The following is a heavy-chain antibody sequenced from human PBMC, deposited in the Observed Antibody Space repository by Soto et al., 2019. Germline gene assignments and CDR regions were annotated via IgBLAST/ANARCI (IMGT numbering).Heavy chain of an antibody. J-gene: IGHJ6*02. CDR3: AREERGSGSYYNIYYYYGMDV. D-gene: IGHD3-10*01. Sequence: GVPVEVGCASSRETVTSSSMHLVRQAPGQRLEGMGWINPNSGGTNYAQKFQGWVTMTRDTSISTAYMELSRLRSDDTAVYYCAREERGSGSYYNIYYYYGMDVWGQGTTVTVSS. V-gene: IGHV1-2*04. CDR2: INPNSGGT. CDR1: RETVTSSS.